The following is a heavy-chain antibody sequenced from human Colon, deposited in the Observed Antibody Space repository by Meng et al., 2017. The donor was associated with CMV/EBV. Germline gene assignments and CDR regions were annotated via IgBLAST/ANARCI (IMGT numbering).Heavy chain of an antibody. CDR1: GASINSGSYY. CDR2: IYYSGRA. D-gene: IGHD3-22*01. J-gene: IGHJ5*02. CDR3: ARGGDSRGGAWFDP. V-gene: IGHV4-30-4*08. Sequence: SGASINSGSYYWTCIRQPPGTALEWLGYIYYSGRASYDPSLRSRLLISLDSSKNQFSLKWASVTAADTAVYYCARGGDSRGGAWFDPWGQGTLVTVSS.